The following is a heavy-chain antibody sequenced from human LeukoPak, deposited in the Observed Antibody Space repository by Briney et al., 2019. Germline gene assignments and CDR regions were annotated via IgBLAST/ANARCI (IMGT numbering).Heavy chain of an antibody. CDR2: INSDGSRT. V-gene: IGHV3-74*01. Sequence: SGGSLRLSCAASGITSSSYWMHWVRQAPGKGLVWVSRINSDGSRTNYADSVKGRFTISRDNAKTTLYLQMNSLRAEDTAVYFCTRATTVVTRRGYYGMDVWGQGTTVTVSS. J-gene: IGHJ6*02. D-gene: IGHD4-23*01. CDR3: TRATTVVTRRGYYGMDV. CDR1: GITSSSYW.